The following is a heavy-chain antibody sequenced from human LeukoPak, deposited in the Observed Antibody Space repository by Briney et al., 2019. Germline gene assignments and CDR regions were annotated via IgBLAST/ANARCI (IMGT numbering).Heavy chain of an antibody. CDR1: GGSFSGYY. D-gene: IGHD3-22*01. CDR2: INHSGST. Sequence: TASGTLSLTCAVYGGSFSGYYWSWIRQPPGKGLEWIGEINHSGSTNYNPSLKSRVTISVDTSKNQFSLKLSSVTAADTAVYYCARGPYYYDSSGYYYVTFYFDYWGQGTLVTVSS. CDR3: ARGPYYYDSSGYYYVTFYFDY. J-gene: IGHJ4*02. V-gene: IGHV4-34*01.